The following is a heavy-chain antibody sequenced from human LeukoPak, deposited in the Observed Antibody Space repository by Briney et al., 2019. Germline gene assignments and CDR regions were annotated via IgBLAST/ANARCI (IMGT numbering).Heavy chain of an antibody. CDR2: INPTGGST. CDR3: ARERLRRFDP. Sequence: ASEKVSCKASGYTFPSYFMHWVRQAPGQGLEWMGIINPTGGSTNYAQKFQGRVTITADESTSTAYMELSSLRSEDTAVYYCARERLRRFDPWGQGTLVTVSS. J-gene: IGHJ5*02. CDR1: GYTFPSYF. V-gene: IGHV1-46*01.